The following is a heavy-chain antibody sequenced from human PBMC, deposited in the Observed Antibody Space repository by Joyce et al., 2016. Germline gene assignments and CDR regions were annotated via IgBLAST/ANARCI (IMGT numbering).Heavy chain of an antibody. D-gene: IGHD1-26*01. V-gene: IGHV3-21*06. CDR3: ARGSYGAFDY. Sequence: EVQLVESGGDLVKPGGSLRLSCAASGFTFNTYSMNWVRQAPGKGLEWVSSISPNSAAIHDADSVRGRVTTSRDNAKSALYLQMDSLRADDTATYYCARGSYGAFDYWGQGTLVPVSS. CDR1: GFTFNTYS. CDR2: ISPNSAAI. J-gene: IGHJ4*02.